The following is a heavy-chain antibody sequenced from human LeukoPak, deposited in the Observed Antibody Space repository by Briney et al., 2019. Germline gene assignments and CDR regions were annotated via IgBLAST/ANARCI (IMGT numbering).Heavy chain of an antibody. CDR1: GGYKRKYY. J-gene: IGHJ4*02. CDR2: IYYSGAT. D-gene: IGHD6-19*01. CDR3: AKVSYSSARSDFDY. V-gene: IGHV4-59*01. Sequence: SETLSLPYTVSGGYKRKYYWTWLRQPPGKGLEWIGYIYYSGATNYNPSLKSRVTISVDTSKNQFSLQLSSVTAADTAVYYCAKVSYSSARSDFDYWGQGTLVTVSS.